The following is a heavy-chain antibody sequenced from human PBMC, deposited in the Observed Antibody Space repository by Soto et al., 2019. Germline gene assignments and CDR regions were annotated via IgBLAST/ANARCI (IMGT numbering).Heavy chain of an antibody. CDR2: INAGNGNT. CDR1: GYTFTGFS. D-gene: IGHD3-22*01. J-gene: IGHJ6*02. Sequence: ASVKVSCKASGYTFTGFSLHWVRQAPGQRLEWMGWINAGNGNTKYSQKFQGRVTITRDTSTKTAYMELRSLRSDDTAMYYCARGGFYDSSGARNYYYYGMNVWGQGTTVTVSS. CDR3: ARGGFYDSSGARNYYYYGMNV. V-gene: IGHV1-3*01.